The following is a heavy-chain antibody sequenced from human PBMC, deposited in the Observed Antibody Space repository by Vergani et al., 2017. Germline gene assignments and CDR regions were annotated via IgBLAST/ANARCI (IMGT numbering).Heavy chain of an antibody. CDR1: GFTFSSYA. CDR3: ASDDPLVG. CDR2: ISYDGSNK. Sequence: QVQLVESGGGVVQPGRSLRLSCAASGFTFSSYAMHWVRQAPGKGLEWVAVISYDGSNKYYADSGKGRFTISRDNSKNTLYLQMNSLRAEDTAVYYCASDDPLVGWGQGTLVTVSS. J-gene: IGHJ4*02. D-gene: IGHD3-10*01. V-gene: IGHV3-30*01.